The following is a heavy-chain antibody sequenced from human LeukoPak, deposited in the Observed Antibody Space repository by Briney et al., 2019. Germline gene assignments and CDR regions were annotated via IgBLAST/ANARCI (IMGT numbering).Heavy chain of an antibody. CDR2: ISGSGGST. V-gene: IGHV3-23*01. CDR1: GFTFGSYA. Sequence: PGGSLRLSCAASGFTFGSYAMSWVRQAPEKWLEWVSAISGSGGSTYYADSVKGRFTISRDNSKNTLYLQMNSLRAEDTAVYYCARECEWCDHAFDIWGQGTMVTVSS. CDR3: ARECEWCDHAFDI. J-gene: IGHJ3*02. D-gene: IGHD2-15*01.